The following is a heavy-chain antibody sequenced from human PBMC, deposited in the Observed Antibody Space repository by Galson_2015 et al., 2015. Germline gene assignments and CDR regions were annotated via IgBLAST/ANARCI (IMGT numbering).Heavy chain of an antibody. J-gene: IGHJ6*02. Sequence: SVKASCKASGATFSSYAISWVRQAPGQGLEWMGVIITIFGTATYAQKFQGRVTITADESTSTAYMELSSLRSEDTAVYFCARGGGGYTIYRNYYYYGMDVWGQGTTATVSS. CDR3: ARGGGGYTIYRNYYYYGMDV. V-gene: IGHV1-69*13. CDR1: GATFSSYA. D-gene: IGHD3-3*01. CDR2: IITIFGTA.